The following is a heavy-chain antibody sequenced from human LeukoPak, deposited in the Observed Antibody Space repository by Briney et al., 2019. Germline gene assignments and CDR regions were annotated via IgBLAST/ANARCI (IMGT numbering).Heavy chain of an antibody. V-gene: IGHV3-23*01. Sequence: GGSLRLSCAASGFTFSSYAISWVRQAPGKGLEWVPAVSGRGDSTYYADSVKGRFTISRDNSKNTLYLQMNSLRAEDTAVYYCARDFGYWGQGTLVTVSS. D-gene: IGHD3-10*01. CDR2: VSGRGDST. CDR3: ARDFGY. J-gene: IGHJ4*02. CDR1: GFTFSSYA.